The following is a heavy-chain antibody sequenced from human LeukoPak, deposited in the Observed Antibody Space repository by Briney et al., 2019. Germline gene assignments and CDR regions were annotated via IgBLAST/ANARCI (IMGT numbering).Heavy chain of an antibody. D-gene: IGHD1-26*01. CDR1: GFTFSSYA. J-gene: IGHJ4*02. V-gene: IGHV3-23*01. CDR2: ISGSGGST. CDR3: AKNLVGATQYYFDY. Sequence: AGSLRLSCAASGFTFSSYAMSWVRQAPGKGLEWVSAISGSGGSTYYADSVKGRYTISRDNSKNTLYLQMNSLRAEDTAVYYCAKNLVGATQYYFDYWGQGTLVTVSS.